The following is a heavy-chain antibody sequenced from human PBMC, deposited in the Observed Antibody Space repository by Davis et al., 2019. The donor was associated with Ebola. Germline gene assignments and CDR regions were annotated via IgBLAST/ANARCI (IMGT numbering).Heavy chain of an antibody. CDR1: GGYISSSNYF. CDR3: GRHQEEDGSNPKPVDC. J-gene: IGHJ4*02. CDR2: IYYSGST. V-gene: IGHV4-39*01. Sequence: PGGSLRLPCTVSGGYISSSNYFWGWIRQPPGKGLEWIGSIYYSGSTYYNPSLKSRVTISVDSSEGQFSLRVSSVTAADTAVYYCGRHQEEDGSNPKPVDCWGQGTLVVVSS.